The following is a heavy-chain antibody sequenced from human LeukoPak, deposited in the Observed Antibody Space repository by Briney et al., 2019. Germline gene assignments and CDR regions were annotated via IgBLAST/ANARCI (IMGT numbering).Heavy chain of an antibody. Sequence: GASVKVSCKASGYTFTSYGISWVRQAPGQGLEWMGWISAYNGNTNYAQKLQGRVTMTTDTSTSTAYMELRSLRSDDTAVYYCARDPLPYCSSTSCRDYFDYWGQGTLVTVPS. CDR1: GYTFTSYG. CDR3: ARDPLPYCSSTSCRDYFDY. V-gene: IGHV1-18*04. D-gene: IGHD2-2*01. CDR2: ISAYNGNT. J-gene: IGHJ4*02.